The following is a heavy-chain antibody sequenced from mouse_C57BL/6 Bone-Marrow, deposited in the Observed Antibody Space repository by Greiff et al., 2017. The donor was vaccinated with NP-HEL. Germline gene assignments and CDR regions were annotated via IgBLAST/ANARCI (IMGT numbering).Heavy chain of an antibody. CDR3: ARKDDYGSSLFAD. V-gene: IGHV1-50*01. Sequence: VQLQQPGAELVKPGASVKLSCKASGYTFTSYWMQWVKQRPGQGLEWIGEIDPSDSYTNYNQKFKGKATLTVDTSSSTAYMQLSSLTSEDSAVYYCARKDDYGSSLFADWGQGTLVTVSA. J-gene: IGHJ3*01. CDR2: IDPSDSYT. D-gene: IGHD1-1*01. CDR1: GYTFTSYW.